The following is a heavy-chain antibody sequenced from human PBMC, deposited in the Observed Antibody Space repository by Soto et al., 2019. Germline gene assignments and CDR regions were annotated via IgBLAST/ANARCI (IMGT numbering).Heavy chain of an antibody. CDR3: AIYVKTRYNWNYAYYGMDV. CDR2: IYPGDSDT. D-gene: IGHD1-7*01. J-gene: IGHJ6*02. V-gene: IGHV5-51*01. Sequence: PGESLKISCNGSGYSFTSYWIGWVRQMPGKGLEWMGIIYPGDSDTRYSPSFQGQVTISADKSISTAYLQWSSLKASDTAMYYCAIYVKTRYNWNYAYYGMDVWGQGTKVTVYS. CDR1: GYSFTSYW.